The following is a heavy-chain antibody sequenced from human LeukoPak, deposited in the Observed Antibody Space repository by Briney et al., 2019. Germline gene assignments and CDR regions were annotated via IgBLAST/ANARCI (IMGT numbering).Heavy chain of an antibody. V-gene: IGHV4-4*07. CDR2: IYTSGST. CDR3: ARAPRYCSGGSCYSEVFDY. CDR1: GGXISSYY. D-gene: IGHD2-15*01. Sequence: SDTLSLTCTVSGGXISSYYWSWIRQPAGKGLEWIGRIYTSGSTNYNPSLKSRVTMSVDTSKNQFSLKLSSVTAADTAVYYCARAPRYCSGGSCYSEVFDYWGQGTLVTVSS. J-gene: IGHJ4*02.